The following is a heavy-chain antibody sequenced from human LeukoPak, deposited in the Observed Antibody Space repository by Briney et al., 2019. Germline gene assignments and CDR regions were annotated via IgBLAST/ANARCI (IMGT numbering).Heavy chain of an antibody. J-gene: IGHJ6*02. CDR1: GFTFSSYS. Sequence: HPGGSLRLSCAASGFTFSSYSMNWVRQAPGKGLEWVSYISSSSSTIYYADSVKGRFTISRDNAKNSLYLQMNSLRAEDTAVYYCARDLHDASCSGGSCYSLRDYYYYYGMDVWGQGTTVTVSS. V-gene: IGHV3-48*01. CDR3: ARDLHDASCSGGSCYSLRDYYYYYGMDV. D-gene: IGHD2-15*01. CDR2: ISSSSSTI.